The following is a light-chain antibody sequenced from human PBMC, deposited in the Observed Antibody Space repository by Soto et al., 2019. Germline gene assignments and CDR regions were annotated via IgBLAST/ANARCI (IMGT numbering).Light chain of an antibody. CDR1: QGISSY. CDR3: QQYYNNPRT. V-gene: IGKV1-8*01. CDR2: GAS. J-gene: IGKJ1*01. Sequence: AIRMTQSPSSFSASPGDRVTITCRASQGISSYLAWYQQKPGKAPKLLIYGASTLQSGVPSKFSGSGSGTDFTLTISCLQSEDFATYYCQQYYNNPRTFGQGTKVEFK.